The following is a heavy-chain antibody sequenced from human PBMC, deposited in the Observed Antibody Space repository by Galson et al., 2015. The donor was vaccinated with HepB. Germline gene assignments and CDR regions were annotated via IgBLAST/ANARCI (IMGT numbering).Heavy chain of an antibody. D-gene: IGHD2-2*01. CDR1: GFTFSSYA. CDR2: ISGSGGST. CDR3: AKDQGGDIVVVPAAMHFQH. V-gene: IGHV3-23*01. J-gene: IGHJ1*01. Sequence: SLRLSCAASGFTFSSYAMSWVRQAPGKGLEWVSAISGSGGSTYYADSVKGRFTISRDNSKNTLYLQMNSLRAEDTAVYYCAKDQGGDIVVVPAAMHFQHWGQGTLVTVSS.